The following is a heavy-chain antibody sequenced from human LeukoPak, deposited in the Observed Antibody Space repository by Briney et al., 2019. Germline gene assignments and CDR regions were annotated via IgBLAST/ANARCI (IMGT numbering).Heavy chain of an antibody. CDR1: GFSVSAIY. V-gene: IGHV3-53*01. J-gene: IGHJ4*02. D-gene: IGHD3-3*01. CDR3: AKRNKNFWNTYPDY. Sequence: GGSLRLSCTVSGFSVSAIYLSWVRQVPGKGLQWVSGIYSAGTSFHADSVKGRFTISRDDSKNILFLQMNNLRAEDTAVYYCAKRNKNFWNTYPDYWGQGTLVTVSS. CDR2: IYSAGTS.